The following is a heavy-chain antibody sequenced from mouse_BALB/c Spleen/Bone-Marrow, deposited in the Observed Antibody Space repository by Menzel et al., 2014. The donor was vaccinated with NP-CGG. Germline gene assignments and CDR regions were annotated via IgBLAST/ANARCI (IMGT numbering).Heavy chain of an antibody. CDR2: IDTSDSCT. J-gene: IGHJ4*01. CDR3: ARGGHDFPLDY. Sequence: QVHVKQSGAELGMPGASVKMSCKASGYTFTDNWIYWVKQRPGQGLEWIGAIDTSDSCTNFNQKFMGKSSLTVDASSSTAYMQVSSLTSDDSAVYYCARGGHDFPLDYWGQGTSVTVSS. V-gene: IGHV1-69*01. CDR1: GYTFTDNW. D-gene: IGHD2-4*01.